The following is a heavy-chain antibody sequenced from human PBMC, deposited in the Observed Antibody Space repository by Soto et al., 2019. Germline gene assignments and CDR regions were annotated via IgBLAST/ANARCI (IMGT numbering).Heavy chain of an antibody. Sequence: LSLTCTVSGGSISSGGYYWSWIRQHPGKGLEWIGYIYYSGSTYYNPSLKSRVTISVDTSKNQFSLKLSSVTAADTAVYYCARGLHYDFWSGYRWFDPWGQGTLVTVSS. CDR2: IYYSGST. CDR3: ARGLHYDFWSGYRWFDP. J-gene: IGHJ5*02. CDR1: GGSISSGGYY. V-gene: IGHV4-31*03. D-gene: IGHD3-3*01.